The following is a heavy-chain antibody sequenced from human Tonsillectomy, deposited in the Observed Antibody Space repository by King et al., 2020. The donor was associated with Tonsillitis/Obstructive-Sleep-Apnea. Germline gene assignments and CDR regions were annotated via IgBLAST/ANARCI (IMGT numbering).Heavy chain of an antibody. V-gene: IGHV4-34*01. CDR3: ARGDVVLIAIRPGVYMDV. J-gene: IGHJ6*03. D-gene: IGHD2-21*01. CDR1: GGSFSGYY. CDR2: INHSGST. Sequence: VQLQQWGAGLLKPSETLSLTCAVYGGSFSGYYWSWIRQPPGKGLEWIGEINHSGSTNYNPSLKSRVTISVDTSKNQFSLKLSSVTAADTAVYYCARGDVVLIAIRPGVYMDVWGKGTTVTVSS.